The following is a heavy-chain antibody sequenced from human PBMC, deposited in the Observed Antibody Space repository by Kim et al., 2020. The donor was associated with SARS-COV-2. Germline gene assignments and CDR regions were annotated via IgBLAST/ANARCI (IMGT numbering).Heavy chain of an antibody. CDR2: IYYSGTT. V-gene: IGHV4-39*07. CDR1: GGSISSTTYY. CDR3: ARMGRPGIQLHYYYYFGVDV. Sequence: SETLSLTCTVSGGSISSTTYYWGWIRQPPGKGLEWIGSIYYSGTTYYNPSLKSRVTISVDTSKNQFSLKLSSVTAADTAVFYCARMGRPGIQLHYYYYFGVDVWGQGTTVTVSS. J-gene: IGHJ6*02. D-gene: IGHD5-18*01.